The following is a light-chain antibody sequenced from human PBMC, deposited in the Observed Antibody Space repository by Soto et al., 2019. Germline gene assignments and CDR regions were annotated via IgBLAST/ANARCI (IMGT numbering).Light chain of an antibody. Sequence: SYELTQPPSVSVSPGQTASITCSGDKLGDKYACWYQQKPGQSPVLVIYQDGKRPSGIPERFSGSNSGNTATLTISGIQAMDEADYYCQAWDSSTVVFGGGTKVTVL. CDR1: KLGDKY. V-gene: IGLV3-1*01. CDR2: QDG. CDR3: QAWDSSTVV. J-gene: IGLJ2*01.